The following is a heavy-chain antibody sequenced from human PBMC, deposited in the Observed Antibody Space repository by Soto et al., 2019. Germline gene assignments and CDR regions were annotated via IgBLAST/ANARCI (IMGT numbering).Heavy chain of an antibody. Sequence: SETLSLTCAVYGGSFSGYYWTWIRQPPGTGLEWIGEINHSGSTNYNPSLKSRVTISVDTSKNQFSLKLTSVTAADTAVYYCARDKLPGLFDYWGPGTLVTVSS. J-gene: IGHJ4*02. CDR3: ARDKLPGLFDY. CDR1: GGSFSGYY. V-gene: IGHV4-34*01. CDR2: INHSGST.